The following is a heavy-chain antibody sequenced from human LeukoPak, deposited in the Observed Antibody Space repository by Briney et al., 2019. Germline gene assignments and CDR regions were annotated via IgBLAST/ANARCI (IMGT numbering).Heavy chain of an antibody. J-gene: IGHJ6*02. D-gene: IGHD2-2*01. CDR3: ARQECSSTSCYYSIDV. Sequence: GAPLKIPCKGSGYSFTSYWIAWVRQIPGKGLEWMGSIYPAYSDTRYSPSFQGPVTISANKSISTAYLQWSSLNATDSALYYCARQECSSTSCYYSIDVWGQRTTLTVSS. CDR1: GYSFTSYW. CDR2: IYPAYSDT. V-gene: IGHV5-51*01.